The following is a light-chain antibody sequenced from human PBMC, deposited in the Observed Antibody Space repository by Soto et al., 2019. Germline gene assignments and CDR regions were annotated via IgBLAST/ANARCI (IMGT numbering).Light chain of an antibody. Sequence: GDRVTITCRASQSISSYLNWYQQKPGKAPKLLIYAASSLQSGVPSRFSGSGSGTDFTLTISSLQPEDFATYYCQQSYSTPRTFGQGTKVEIK. J-gene: IGKJ1*01. CDR3: QQSYSTPRT. CDR1: QSISSY. CDR2: AAS. V-gene: IGKV1-39*01.